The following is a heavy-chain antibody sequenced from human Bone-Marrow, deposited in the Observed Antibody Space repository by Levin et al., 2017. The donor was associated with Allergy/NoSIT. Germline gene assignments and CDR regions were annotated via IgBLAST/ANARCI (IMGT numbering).Heavy chain of an antibody. V-gene: IGHV3-23*01. CDR3: ARKYYGDFGDP. Sequence: GGSLRLSCAASGFTFRNYAMSWVRQAPGKGLECVSFISNNDRATYYVDSVKGRFTISRDDSQNIMYLHMNSLRAEDTAVYYCARKYYGDFGDPWGQGTLVTVSS. J-gene: IGHJ5*02. D-gene: IGHD4-17*01. CDR1: GFTFRNYA. CDR2: ISNNDRAT.